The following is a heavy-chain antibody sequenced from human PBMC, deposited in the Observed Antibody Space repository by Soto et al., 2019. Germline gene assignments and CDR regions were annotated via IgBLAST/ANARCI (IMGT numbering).Heavy chain of an antibody. CDR2: IIPIFGTA. CDR3: SIGGNPHANSGNSKHDSFDI. Sequence: QVQLVQSGAEVKKPGSSVKVSCKASGGTFSSYAISWVRQAPGQGLEWMGGIIPIFGTADYAQTFQGSVTITTNNSTSTAYMELSSLISEDTAVYYCSIGGNPHANSGNSKHDSFDIWGQGTMVTFSS. V-gene: IGHV1-69*06. J-gene: IGHJ3*02. D-gene: IGHD6-19*01. CDR1: GGTFSSYA.